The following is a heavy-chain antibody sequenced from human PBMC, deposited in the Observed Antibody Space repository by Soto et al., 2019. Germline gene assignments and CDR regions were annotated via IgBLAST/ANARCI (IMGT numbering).Heavy chain of an antibody. V-gene: IGHV3-23*01. CDR3: AKPGGITGTGGSHYLDS. J-gene: IGHJ4*02. Sequence: GGSLRLSCAASGFTFSSYAMSWVRQAPGRGLEWVSAISGSGDRTYYADSVKGRFTISRDNSKNTLYLQMDSLRAEDTAVYYCAKPGGITGTGGSHYLDSWGQGTLVTVSS. CDR1: GFTFSSYA. CDR2: ISGSGDRT. D-gene: IGHD1-7*01.